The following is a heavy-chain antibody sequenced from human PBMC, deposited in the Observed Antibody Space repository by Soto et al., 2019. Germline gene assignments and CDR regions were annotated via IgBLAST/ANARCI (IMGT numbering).Heavy chain of an antibody. V-gene: IGHV3-23*01. D-gene: IGHD4-4*01. CDR1: GFTFKAYA. J-gene: IGHJ4*02. CDR3: ATAQGTASTLFDY. CDR2: ITATNGNT. Sequence: GGSLRLSCVASGFTFKAYAMGWVPQAQGKGLEWVSSITATNGNTYYADSVRGRFTISRDNSRISLFLQMNGLRPEDSALYYCATAQGTASTLFDYWGQGTMVNVSS.